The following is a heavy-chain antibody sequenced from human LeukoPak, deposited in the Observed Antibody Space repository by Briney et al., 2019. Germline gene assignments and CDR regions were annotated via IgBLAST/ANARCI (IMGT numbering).Heavy chain of an antibody. Sequence: GGSLRLSCAASGFTFSSYSMNWVRQAPGKGLEWVSSISSGYIYYADSVKGRFTISRDNAKNSLYLQMNSLRAEDTAVYYCARDPSYGTSLVYWGQGTLVTVSS. V-gene: IGHV3-21*01. CDR1: GFTFSSYS. CDR3: ARDPSYGTSLVY. CDR2: ISSGYI. J-gene: IGHJ4*02. D-gene: IGHD5-18*01.